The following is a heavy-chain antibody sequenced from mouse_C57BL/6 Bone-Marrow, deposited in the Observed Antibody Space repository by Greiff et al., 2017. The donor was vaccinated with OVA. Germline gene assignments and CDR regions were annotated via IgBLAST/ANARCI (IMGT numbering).Heavy chain of an antibody. CDR3: ARHVGVGVDY. CDR2: ISSGGSYT. V-gene: IGHV5-6*02. Sequence: DVKLVESGGDLVKPGGSLKLSCAASGFTFSSYGMSWVRQTPDKRLEWVATISSGGSYTYYPDSVKGRFTISRDNAKNTLYLQMSSLKSEDTAMYYCARHVGVGVDYWGQGTSVTVSS. CDR1: GFTFSSYG. J-gene: IGHJ4*01.